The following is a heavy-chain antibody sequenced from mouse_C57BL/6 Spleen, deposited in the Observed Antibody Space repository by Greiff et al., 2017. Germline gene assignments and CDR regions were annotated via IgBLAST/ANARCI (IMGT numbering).Heavy chain of an antibody. J-gene: IGHJ1*03. CDR1: GFTFSSYG. D-gene: IGHD2-1*01. CDR3: ARRRNYGNYVWYFDV. CDR2: ISSGGSYT. V-gene: IGHV5-6*01. Sequence: EVQVVESGGDLVKPGGSLKLSCAASGFTFSSYGMSWVRQTPDKRLEWVATISSGGSYTYYPDSVKGRFTISRDNAKNTLYLQMSSLKSEDTAMYYCARRRNYGNYVWYFDVWGTGTTVTVSS.